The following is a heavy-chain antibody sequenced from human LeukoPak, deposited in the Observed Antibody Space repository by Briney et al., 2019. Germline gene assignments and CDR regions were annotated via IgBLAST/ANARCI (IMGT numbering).Heavy chain of an antibody. V-gene: IGHV1-2*02. J-gene: IGHJ6*02. D-gene: IGHD2-2*01. CDR1: VYTFTDYY. Sequence: GASVNVSCKASVYTFTDYYLQWVRQAPGQGLEWMGWINPNSGGTEYAQTFQGRVTMTRDMSISTAYMELSRLRSDDTAVYYCARDHCSANSCYEDYYNGVDVWGQGTTATVSS. CDR2: INPNSGGT. CDR3: ARDHCSANSCYEDYYNGVDV.